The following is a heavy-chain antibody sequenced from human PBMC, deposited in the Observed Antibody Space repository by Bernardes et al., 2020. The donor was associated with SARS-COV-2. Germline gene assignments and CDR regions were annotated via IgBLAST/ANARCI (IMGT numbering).Heavy chain of an antibody. J-gene: IGHJ6*02. CDR2: MNSNSGGT. CDR3: ARFRAAAGKGNYYYYGMDV. V-gene: IGHV1-2*02. Sequence: ASVKVSCMASGYTFTDYYMHWVRQAPGQGLEWMGWMNSNSGGTNYAQKFQGRVTMTRDTSISTAYMELSRLRSDDTAVYYCARFRAAAGKGNYYYYGMDVWGQGTTVTVSS. CDR1: GYTFTDYY. D-gene: IGHD6-13*01.